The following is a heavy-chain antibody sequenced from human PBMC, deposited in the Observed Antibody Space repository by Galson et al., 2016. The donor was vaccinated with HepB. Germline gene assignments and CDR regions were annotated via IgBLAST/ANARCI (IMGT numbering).Heavy chain of an antibody. D-gene: IGHD2-2*01. V-gene: IGHV4-59*01. J-gene: IGHJ6*04. CDR1: GGSISSYY. CDR3: ARDLRTYCSSTSCHPTHYYYGMDV. Sequence: SETLSLTCTVSGGSISSYYWSWIRQPPGKGLEWIGYIYYSGSTNYNPSLKSRVTISADPPKNQFSLELSPVTAADPAVYYCARDLRTYCSSTSCHPTHYYYGMDVWGKGTTVTVSS. CDR2: IYYSGST.